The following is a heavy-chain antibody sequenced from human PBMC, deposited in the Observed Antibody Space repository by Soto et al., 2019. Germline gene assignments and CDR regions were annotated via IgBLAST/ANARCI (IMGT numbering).Heavy chain of an antibody. CDR1: GGSVNSDSYY. Sequence: QVQLQESGPGLVKPSEVLSLTCTVSGGSVNSDSYYWTWIRRPPGKRLEWIGSLYYSGSTNYNPSVKSRVTISVDTSKNQFSLKLSSVTAADTAVYFCATESREFSSSGGLDVWGQGPTVTVSS. V-gene: IGHV4-61*01. CDR3: ATESREFSSSGGLDV. J-gene: IGHJ6*02. D-gene: IGHD3-10*01. CDR2: LYYSGST.